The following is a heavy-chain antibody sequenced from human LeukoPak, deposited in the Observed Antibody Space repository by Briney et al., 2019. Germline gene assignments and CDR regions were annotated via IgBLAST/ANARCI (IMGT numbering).Heavy chain of an antibody. D-gene: IGHD3-22*01. V-gene: IGHV3-23*01. CDR2: VNDRGDKT. CDR1: GFTFSTYG. CDR3: ADYYDSSGRIDY. Sequence: GSLRLSCAASGFTFSTYGMNWVRQAPGKGLEWVSGVNDRGDKTYYAELVKGRFTISRDNSKNTLYLQMNSLRAEDTAVYYCADYYDSSGRIDYWGQGTLVTVSS. J-gene: IGHJ4*02.